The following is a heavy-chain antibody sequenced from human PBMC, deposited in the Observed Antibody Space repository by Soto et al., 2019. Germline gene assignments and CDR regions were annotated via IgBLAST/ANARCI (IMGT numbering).Heavy chain of an antibody. D-gene: IGHD2-8*01. Sequence: GGSLRVSCAAAGCTFISYGMHWVRQAPGKGLEWVAVISYDGSNKYYADSVKGRFTISRDNSKNTLYLQMNSLRAEDTAVYYCAKDRAPHSRVRYYYYGMDVWGQGTTVTVSS. CDR3: AKDRAPHSRVRYYYYGMDV. V-gene: IGHV3-30*18. J-gene: IGHJ6*02. CDR1: GCTFISYG. CDR2: ISYDGSNK.